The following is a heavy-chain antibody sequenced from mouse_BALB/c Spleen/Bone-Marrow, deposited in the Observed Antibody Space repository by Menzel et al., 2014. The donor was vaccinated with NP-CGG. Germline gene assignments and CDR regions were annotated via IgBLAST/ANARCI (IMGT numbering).Heavy chain of an antibody. J-gene: IGHJ3*01. CDR3: ARRVITTGPGFAY. D-gene: IGHD2-4*01. Sequence: VQLQQSGPELMKPGASVKISCKASGYSFXSYYIHWVKQNHGKSLEWIGYIDPFNGVTIHNQKFKGKATLTADKSSSTAYMHLSSLTSEDSAVYYCARRVITTGPGFAYWGQGTLVTVSA. V-gene: IGHV1-28*01. CDR2: IDPFNGVT. CDR1: GYSFXSYY.